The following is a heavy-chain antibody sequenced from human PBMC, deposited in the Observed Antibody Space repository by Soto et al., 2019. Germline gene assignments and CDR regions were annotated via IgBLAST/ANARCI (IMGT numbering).Heavy chain of an antibody. D-gene: IGHD2-15*01. CDR2: IDYNGVP. J-gene: IGHJ4*02. CDR1: GGSIYRSGYY. V-gene: IGHV4-39*01. Sequence: QVQLQESGPGLVKPSETLSLTCTVSGGSIYRSGYYWGWIRQPPGRGLEWIGNIDYNGVPYSNPSLKSRVTISRDTSKNQFSLKLTSVTAADTALYYCGKVLVGATGHTDSDSWGPGTLVAVSS. CDR3: GKVLVGATGHTDSDS.